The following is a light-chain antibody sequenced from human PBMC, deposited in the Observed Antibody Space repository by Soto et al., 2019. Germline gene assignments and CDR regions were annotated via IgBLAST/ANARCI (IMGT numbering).Light chain of an antibody. CDR3: QQSYSTPWT. CDR2: AAS. Sequence: DIQMTQSPSSLSASVGDRVTITCRASQSINSYLNWYQQKPGKAPKVLMYAASSLQSGVPSRFSGSGSETDFTLTITSLQPEDFATYYCQQSYSTPWTFGQGTKVEIK. J-gene: IGKJ1*01. CDR1: QSINSY. V-gene: IGKV1-39*01.